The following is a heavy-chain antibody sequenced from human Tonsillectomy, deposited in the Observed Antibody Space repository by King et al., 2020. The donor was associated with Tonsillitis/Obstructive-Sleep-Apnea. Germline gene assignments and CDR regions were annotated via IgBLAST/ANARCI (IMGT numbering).Heavy chain of an antibody. V-gene: IGHV3-20*04. CDR3: ARVFGYYDSSGYYLYYFDY. Sequence: VQLVESGGGVVRPGGSLRLSCAASGFTFDDYGMSWVRQAPGKGLEWVSGINWNGGSTGYADSVKGRFTISRDNAQNSLYLQMNSLRAEDTALYYCARVFGYYDSSGYYLYYFDYWGQGTLVTVSS. CDR1: GFTFDDYG. CDR2: INWNGGST. J-gene: IGHJ4*02. D-gene: IGHD3-22*01.